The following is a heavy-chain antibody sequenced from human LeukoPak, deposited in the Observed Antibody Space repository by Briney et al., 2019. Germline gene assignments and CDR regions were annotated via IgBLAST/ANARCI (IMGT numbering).Heavy chain of an antibody. D-gene: IGHD6-13*01. V-gene: IGHV4-59*01. Sequence: TASETLSLTCTVSGGSISSYYWSWIRQPPGKGLEWIGYIYYSGSTNYNPSLKSRVTISVDMSKNQFSLKLSSVTAADTAVYYCARVRAAAGTPPYYYYGMDVWGQGTTVTVSS. J-gene: IGHJ6*02. CDR2: IYYSGST. CDR1: GGSISSYY. CDR3: ARVRAAAGTPPYYYYGMDV.